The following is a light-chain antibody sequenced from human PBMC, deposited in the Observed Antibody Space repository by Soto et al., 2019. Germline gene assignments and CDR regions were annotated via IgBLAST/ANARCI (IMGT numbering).Light chain of an antibody. J-gene: IGLJ1*01. CDR2: GVS. V-gene: IGLV2-14*03. CDR3: NSYTSNNTYV. CDR1: SSDVGAFNY. Sequence: QSVLTQPASVSGSPGQAITISCSGTSSDVGAFNYVSWYQQHPGKAPKLMIYGVSNRPSGASNRFSGSKSGNTASLTISGLRAEDEADYYCNSYTSNNTYVFGTGTKVTVL.